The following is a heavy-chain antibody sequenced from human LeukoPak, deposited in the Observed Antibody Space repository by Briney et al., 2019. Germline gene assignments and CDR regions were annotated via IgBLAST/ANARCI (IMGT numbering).Heavy chain of an antibody. Sequence: VGSLRLSCAASGFTFITYGMHWVRQAPGKGLGWVAFIQYDGSNKYYADSVEGRFTISRDNSKNTLHLQMNSLRAEDTAVYHCAKDPSCSGGTCSSYPDYWGQGILVTVSS. D-gene: IGHD2-15*01. CDR1: GFTFITYG. J-gene: IGHJ4*02. CDR3: AKDPSCSGGTCSSYPDY. CDR2: IQYDGSNK. V-gene: IGHV3-30*02.